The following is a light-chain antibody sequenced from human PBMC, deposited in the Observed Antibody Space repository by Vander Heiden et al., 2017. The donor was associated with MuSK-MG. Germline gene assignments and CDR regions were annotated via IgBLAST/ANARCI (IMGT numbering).Light chain of an antibody. CDR3: QQSYSTPFT. Sequence: DIQTTQTPSSLSASVGDRVTITCRASQNISSYLNWYQQKPGKAPKLLIYAASSLQSGVPSRFSGSGAGTDFTLTISSLQPEDFATYYCQQSYSTPFTFGPGTKVHIK. CDR2: AAS. J-gene: IGKJ3*01. V-gene: IGKV1-39*01. CDR1: QNISSY.